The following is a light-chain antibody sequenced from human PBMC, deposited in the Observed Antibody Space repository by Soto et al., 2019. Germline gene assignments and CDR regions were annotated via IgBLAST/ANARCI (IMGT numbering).Light chain of an antibody. J-gene: IGKJ4*01. V-gene: IGKV1-27*01. CDR2: SAS. CDR3: QKYNGPPFS. CDR1: QGLGNY. Sequence: DMQMTQSPPSLSAFVGDRVTITCRASQGLGNYLAWYQQKPGKAPKLLIYSASVLQSGVPSRFSGSGSGTDFTLTISGLQPEDVATYYCQKYNGPPFSLGGGTKVDI.